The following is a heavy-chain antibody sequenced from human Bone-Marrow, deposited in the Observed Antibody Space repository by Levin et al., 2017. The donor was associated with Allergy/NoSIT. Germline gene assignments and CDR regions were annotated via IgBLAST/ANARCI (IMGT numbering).Heavy chain of an antibody. J-gene: IGHJ6*02. CDR3: ARGSTVLRYFDWLKGGAYYGMDV. CDR2: MNPNSGNT. D-gene: IGHD3-9*01. CDR1: GYTFTSYD. V-gene: IGHV1-8*01. Sequence: ASVKVSCKASGYTFTSYDINWVRQATGQGLEWMGWMNPNSGNTGYAQKFQGRVTMTRNTSISTAYMELSSLRSEDTAVYYCARGSTVLRYFDWLKGGAYYGMDVWGQGTTVTVSS.